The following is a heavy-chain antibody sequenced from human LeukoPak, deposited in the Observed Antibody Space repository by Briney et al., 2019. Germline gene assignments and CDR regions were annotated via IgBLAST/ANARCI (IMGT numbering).Heavy chain of an antibody. CDR3: ARQDVDTAMVHKINFDY. D-gene: IGHD5-18*01. CDR2: IYHSGST. V-gene: IGHV4-38-2*02. J-gene: IGHJ4*02. Sequence: SETLSLTCTVSGYSISSGYYWGWIRQPPGKGLEWIGSIYHSGSTYYNPSLKSRVTISVDTSKNRFSLKLSSVTAADTAVYYCARQDVDTAMVHKINFDYWGQGTLVTVSS. CDR1: GYSISSGYY.